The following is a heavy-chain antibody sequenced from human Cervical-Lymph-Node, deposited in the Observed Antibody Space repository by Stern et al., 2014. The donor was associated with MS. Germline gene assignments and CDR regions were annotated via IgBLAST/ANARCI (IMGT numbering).Heavy chain of an antibody. Sequence: VQLVESGGGVVHPGRSLRLSCEASGFTFSDFGMYWVRQAQGKGPEWVAVISYYGGPTDYADSVKGRFTISRDNSKNTLYVQMNSLRADDTAVYYCAKDPQRGVVPAAIHYWGQGTLVTVSS. J-gene: IGHJ4*02. D-gene: IGHD2-2*02. CDR2: ISYYGGPT. CDR1: GFTFSDFG. V-gene: IGHV3-30*18. CDR3: AKDPQRGVVPAAIHY.